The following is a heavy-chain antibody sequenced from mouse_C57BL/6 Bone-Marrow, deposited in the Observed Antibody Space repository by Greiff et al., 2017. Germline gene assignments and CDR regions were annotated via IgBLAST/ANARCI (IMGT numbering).Heavy chain of an antibody. CDR2: IYPGSGST. D-gene: IGHD1-1*01. CDR1: GYTFTSYW. J-gene: IGHJ2*01. CDR3: ARELRSY. Sequence: QVQLQQPGAELVKPGASVKMSCKASGYTFTSYWITWVKQRPGQGLEWIGDIYPGSGSTNYNEKFKSKATLTVETSSSTAYMQLSSLTSEDSAVYYCARELRSYWGQGTTLTVSS. V-gene: IGHV1-55*01.